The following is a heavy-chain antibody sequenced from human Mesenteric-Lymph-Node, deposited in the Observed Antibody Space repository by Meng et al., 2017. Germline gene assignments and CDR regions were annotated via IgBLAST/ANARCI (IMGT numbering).Heavy chain of an antibody. CDR2: ISYDGSNK. CDR3: ARDLGRGSYYTDI. Sequence: GGSLRLSCAASGFTFSNYDINGVRQAPGKGLEWVAVISYDGSNKYYADSVKGRFTISRDNSKNTLYLQMNSLRAEDTAVYYCARDLGRGSYYTDIWGQGTMVTVSS. D-gene: IGHD1-26*01. J-gene: IGHJ3*02. V-gene: IGHV3-30*07. CDR1: GFTFSNYD.